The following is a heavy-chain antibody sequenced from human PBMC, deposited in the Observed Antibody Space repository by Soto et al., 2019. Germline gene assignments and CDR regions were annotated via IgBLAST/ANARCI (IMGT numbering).Heavy chain of an antibody. CDR1: GFTVSSNY. CDR2: IYSGGST. CDR3: ARVQEDIVLMVYAVPRPWFDP. Sequence: GGSLSLSCVASGFTVSSNYMNWVRQAPGKGLECVSVIYSGGSTYYADSVKGRFIISSDNSKNTLFLQMNSLRAEDTAVYYCARVQEDIVLMVYAVPRPWFDPWGQGTLVTVSS. V-gene: IGHV3-66*01. J-gene: IGHJ5*02. D-gene: IGHD2-8*01.